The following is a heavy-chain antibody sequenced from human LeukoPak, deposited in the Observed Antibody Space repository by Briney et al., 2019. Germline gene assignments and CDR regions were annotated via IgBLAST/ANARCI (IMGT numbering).Heavy chain of an antibody. Sequence: SVKVSCKASGGTFSSHAISWVRQAPGQGLEWMGGIIPIFGTANYAQKFQGRVTITADKSTSTAYMGLSSLRSEDTAVYYCARAPRYCSSTSCFESDYYYGMDVWGKGTTVTVSS. CDR2: IIPIFGTA. D-gene: IGHD2-2*01. J-gene: IGHJ6*04. CDR3: ARAPRYCSSTSCFESDYYYGMDV. CDR1: GGTFSSHA. V-gene: IGHV1-69*06.